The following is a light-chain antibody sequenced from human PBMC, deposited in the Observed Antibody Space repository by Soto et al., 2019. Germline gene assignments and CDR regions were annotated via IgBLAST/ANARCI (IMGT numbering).Light chain of an antibody. Sequence: DIVMTQSPDSLAVSLGERATINCKSSQSVLVTPDNKNNLAWYQQKPGQPPRLLIYWAFFRESGVPDRFSGSGSGKDFTLTITSLRAEDVAVYYCQQYFIAPLTFGGGTKVEIK. J-gene: IGKJ4*01. V-gene: IGKV4-1*01. CDR1: QSVLVTPDNKNN. CDR2: WAF. CDR3: QQYFIAPLT.